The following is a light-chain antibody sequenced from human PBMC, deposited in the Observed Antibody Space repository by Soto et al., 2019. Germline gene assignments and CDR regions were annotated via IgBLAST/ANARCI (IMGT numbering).Light chain of an antibody. CDR1: QSVFYSSNSKNY. CDR2: SPS. CDR3: QQYYSVPYT. J-gene: IGKJ2*01. V-gene: IGKV4-1*01. Sequence: DFVMTQSPDSLAVSLGERATVNCKTSQSVFYSSNSKNYLAWYQHKPRQPPKLLIHSPSTRESGVPDRFSGGGYGTDFALTISSLQAEDVAVYYCQQYYSVPYTSSQGTQLEIK.